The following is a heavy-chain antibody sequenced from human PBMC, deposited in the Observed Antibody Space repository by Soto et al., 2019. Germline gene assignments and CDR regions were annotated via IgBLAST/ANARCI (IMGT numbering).Heavy chain of an antibody. J-gene: IGHJ6*02. Sequence: ASVKVSCKASGYTFSHYGIGWVRQAPGQGLEWMGWISAYNGITHYAEKVQGRGTMTTDTSTSTADMELRSLRSDDTAVYYCARGGQECSATSCSYIYDGLDVWGQGTTVTVSS. CDR3: ARGGQECSATSCSYIYDGLDV. D-gene: IGHD2-2*01. CDR1: GYTFSHYG. V-gene: IGHV1-18*01. CDR2: ISAYNGIT.